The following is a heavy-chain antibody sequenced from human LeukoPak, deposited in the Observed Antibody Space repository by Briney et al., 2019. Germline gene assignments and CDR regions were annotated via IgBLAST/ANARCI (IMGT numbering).Heavy chain of an antibody. CDR1: GLTFSSYA. CDR3: AKRYGEYLFDY. Sequence: GGSLRLSCAASGLTFSSYAMSWVRQAPGKGPEWVSSISGSGGSTYYADSVKGRFTISRDNSKNTLYLQMNSLRAEDTAVYYCAKRYGEYLFDYWGQGTLVTVSS. D-gene: IGHD3-10*01. V-gene: IGHV3-23*01. J-gene: IGHJ4*02. CDR2: ISGSGGST.